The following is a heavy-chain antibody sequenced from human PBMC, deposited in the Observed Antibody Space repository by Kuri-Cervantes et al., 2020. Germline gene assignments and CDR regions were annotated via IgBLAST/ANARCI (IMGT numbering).Heavy chain of an antibody. Sequence: SETLSLTCAVSGYSISSGYYWGWIRQPPGKGLEWIGEINHSGRTNYNPSLKSRVTISIDTSKNQFSLRLTSVTAADTAVYYCARGLPTSYWGQGTLVTVSS. V-gene: IGHV4-38-2*01. CDR1: GYSISSGYY. J-gene: IGHJ1*01. CDR2: INHSGRT. CDR3: ARGLPTSY.